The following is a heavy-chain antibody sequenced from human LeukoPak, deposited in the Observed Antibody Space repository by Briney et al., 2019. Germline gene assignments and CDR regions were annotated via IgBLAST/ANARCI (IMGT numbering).Heavy chain of an antibody. CDR2: INSDGSST. D-gene: IGHD2-2*01. CDR3: ARDAIVVVPAATYNWFDP. V-gene: IGHV3-74*01. J-gene: IGHJ5*02. Sequence: GGSLRLSCAASGFTFSSYWMHWVRQAPGKGLVWVSRINSDGSSTSYADSVKGRFTISRDNAKNTLYLQMNSLRAEDTAVYYCARDAIVVVPAATYNWFDPWGQGTLVTVSP. CDR1: GFTFSSYW.